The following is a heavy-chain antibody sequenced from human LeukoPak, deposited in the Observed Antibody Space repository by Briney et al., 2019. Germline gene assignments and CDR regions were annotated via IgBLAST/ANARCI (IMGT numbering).Heavy chain of an antibody. D-gene: IGHD3-3*01. CDR2: ISYDGSNK. Sequence: GGSLRLSCAASGFTFNSYAMHWVRQAPGKGLDWVAVISYDGSNKYLAGSVKGRFTISRDNSKNTLYLQMNSLRAEDTAVYYCARDRGDFWSGYYDNWFDPWGQGTLVTVSS. CDR1: GFTFNSYA. J-gene: IGHJ5*02. CDR3: ARDRGDFWSGYYDNWFDP. V-gene: IGHV3-30*04.